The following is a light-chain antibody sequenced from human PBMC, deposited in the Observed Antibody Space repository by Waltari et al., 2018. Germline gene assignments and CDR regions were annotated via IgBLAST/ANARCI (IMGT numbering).Light chain of an antibody. CDR2: GNN. Sequence: QSILTQPPSVSVAPGQRVTISCTGHSSNIGAGYDVHWYQQLPGTAPKHLIFGNNNWPSGVPDRFSGSKSDTSASLAITGLQAEDEADYYCQSYDSSLSAWVFGGGTKVTVL. J-gene: IGLJ3*02. CDR3: QSYDSSLSAWV. V-gene: IGLV1-40*01. CDR1: SSNIGAGYD.